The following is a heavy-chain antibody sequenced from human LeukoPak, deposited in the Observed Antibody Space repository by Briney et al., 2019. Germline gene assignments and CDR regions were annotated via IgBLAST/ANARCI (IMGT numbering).Heavy chain of an antibody. CDR2: ISTDGSST. J-gene: IGHJ5*02. CDR3: ARTRTLPIAGGFDT. CDR1: GFTFSSYW. Sequence: GGSLRLSCAASGFTFSSYWMHWVRQGPGKGLVWVSRISTDGSSTDYADSVKGRFTISTENAKNTLYLQMNSLRAEDTAVYYCARTRTLPIAGGFDTWGQGSLVTVSS. V-gene: IGHV3-74*01. D-gene: IGHD3-16*01.